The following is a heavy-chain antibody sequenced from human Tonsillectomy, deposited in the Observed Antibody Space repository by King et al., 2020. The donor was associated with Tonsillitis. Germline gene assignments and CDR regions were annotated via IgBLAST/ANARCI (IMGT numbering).Heavy chain of an antibody. CDR2: IKQDGSEK. CDR3: AIELRKRGTVVWYFDL. V-gene: IGHV3-7*01. J-gene: IGHJ2*01. D-gene: IGHD2-15*01. CDR1: GFTFSSYW. Sequence: EVQLVESGGGLVQPGGSLRLSCAASGFTFSSYWMSWVRQAPGKGLEWVANIKQDGSEKYYVDSVKGRFTISRDNAKNSLYLQMNTLRAEDTAVYYCAIELRKRGTVVWYFDLGGRGTLVSVAS.